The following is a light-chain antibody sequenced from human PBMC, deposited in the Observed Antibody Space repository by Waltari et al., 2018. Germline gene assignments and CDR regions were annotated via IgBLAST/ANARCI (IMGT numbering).Light chain of an antibody. Sequence: DIVLTQSPDSLAVSLGARATINCKSSQSVLYNSNNKNYLSCFQQKPGQPPRLLIYWASTRESGVPDRFSGSGSGTDFTLTSSSLQAEDGAVYYCLQYRAAPQTFGQGTRLEIK. V-gene: IGKV4-1*01. CDR3: LQYRAAPQT. J-gene: IGKJ2*01. CDR1: QSVLYNSNNKNY. CDR2: WAS.